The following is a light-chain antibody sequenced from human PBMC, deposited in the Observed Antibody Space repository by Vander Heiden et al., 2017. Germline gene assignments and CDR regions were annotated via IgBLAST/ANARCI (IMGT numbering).Light chain of an antibody. CDR1: SSDVGRYDL. CDR3: CSFAVGSTYV. V-gene: IGLV2-23*02. J-gene: IGLJ1*01. CDR2: EVI. Sequence: QSALTQPASVSGSPGQSITNSCTGTSSDVGRYDLVSWYQQHPGNAPKLIIYEVIKRPSGVSNRFSGSKSANTASLTISGLQAEDEADYYCCSFAVGSTYVFGTGTKVTVL.